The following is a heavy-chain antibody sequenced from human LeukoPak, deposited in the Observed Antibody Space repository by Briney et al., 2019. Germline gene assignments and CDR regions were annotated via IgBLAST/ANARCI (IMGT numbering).Heavy chain of an antibody. J-gene: IGHJ4*02. CDR1: TGTVINAY. V-gene: IGHV3-15*01. D-gene: IGHD2-8*02. CDR3: STDRKWCTYK. Sequence: PGGSLRLSCAASTGTVINAYMNWVRQAPGKGLEWVGRIKSNRDGGITDYAAPVKGRFTISRDDSRDTVYLQMNDLKTEDSAVYYCSTDRKWCTYKWGQGTLVTVSS. CDR2: IKSNRDGGIT.